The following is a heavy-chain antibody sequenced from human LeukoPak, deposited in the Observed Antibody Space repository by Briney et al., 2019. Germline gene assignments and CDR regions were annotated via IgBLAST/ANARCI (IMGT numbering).Heavy chain of an antibody. V-gene: IGHV4-59*01. J-gene: IGHJ4*02. CDR1: GGSINSYY. D-gene: IGHD3-3*01. CDR3: ARGRAADDFWSGYSFDY. CDR2: IYYSGST. Sequence: SETLSLTCTVSGGSINSYYWSWIRQPPGKGLEWIRYIYYSGSTNYNPSLKSRVTISVDTSKNQFSLKLSSVTAADTAVYYCARGRAADDFWSGYSFDYWGQATLVTVSS.